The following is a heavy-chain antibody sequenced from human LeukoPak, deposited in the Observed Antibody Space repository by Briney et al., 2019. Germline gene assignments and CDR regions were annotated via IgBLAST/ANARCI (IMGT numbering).Heavy chain of an antibody. J-gene: IGHJ4*02. V-gene: IGHV1-46*01. D-gene: IGHD3-16*01. Sequence: GASVKVSCKASGYTFTSYYMHWVRQAPGQGLEWMGIINPSGGSTSYAQKFQGRVTMTRNTSISTAYMELSSLRSEDAAVYYCARERPYDSIDYWGQGTLVTVSS. CDR2: INPSGGST. CDR3: ARERPYDSIDY. CDR1: GYTFTSYY.